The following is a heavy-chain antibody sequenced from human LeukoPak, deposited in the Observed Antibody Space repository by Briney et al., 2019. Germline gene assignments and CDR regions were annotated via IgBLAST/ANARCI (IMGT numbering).Heavy chain of an antibody. CDR1: GFTVRSNY. CDR2: IYSGGST. V-gene: IGHV3-53*01. J-gene: IGHJ4*02. CDR3: ARASLAYFDY. Sequence: GGSLRLSCATPGFTVRSNYMTWVRQAPGKGLEYVSVIYSGGSTFYSDSVKGRFTISRDNAKNTLYLQMNSLRAEDTAVYYCARASLAYFDYWGQGTLVTVSS.